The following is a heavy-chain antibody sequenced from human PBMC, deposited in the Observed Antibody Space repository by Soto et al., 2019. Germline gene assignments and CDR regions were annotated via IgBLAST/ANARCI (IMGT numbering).Heavy chain of an antibody. CDR2: ISYDGSNK. CDR1: GFTFSSYA. CDR3: ARDRCSSTSCYGYYYYGMDV. D-gene: IGHD2-2*01. V-gene: IGHV3-30-3*01. J-gene: IGHJ6*02. Sequence: GGSLRLSCAASGFTFSSYAMHWVRQAPGKGLEWVAVISYDGSNKYYADFVKGRFTISRDNSKNTLYLQMNSLRAEDTAVYYCARDRCSSTSCYGYYYYGMDVWGQGTTVTVSS.